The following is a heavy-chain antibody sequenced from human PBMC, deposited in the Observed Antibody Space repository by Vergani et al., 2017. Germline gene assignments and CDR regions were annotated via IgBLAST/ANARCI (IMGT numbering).Heavy chain of an antibody. CDR3: ATASPLGKTYYYYGMDV. J-gene: IGHJ6*02. CDR2: INAGNGNT. V-gene: IGHV1-3*01. D-gene: IGHD4-23*01. CDR1: GYTFTSYA. Sequence: QVQLVQSGAEVKKPGASVKVSCKASGYTFTSYAMHWVRQAPGQRLEWMGWINAGNGNTKYSQKFQGRVPITRDTSASTAYMELSSLRSEDTAVYYCATASPLGKTYYYYGMDVWGQGTTVTVSS.